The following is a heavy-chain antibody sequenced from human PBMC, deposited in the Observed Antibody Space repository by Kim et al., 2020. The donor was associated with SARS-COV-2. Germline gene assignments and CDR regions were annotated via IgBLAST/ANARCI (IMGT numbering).Heavy chain of an antibody. CDR1: GGSISSGGYY. V-gene: IGHV4-31*03. J-gene: IGHJ6*02. Sequence: SETLSLTCTVSGGSISSGGYYWSWIRQHPGKGLEWIGYIYYSGSTYYNPSLKSRVTISVDTSKNQFSLKLSSVTAADTAVYYCAREGQLVPSYYYGMDVWGQGTTVTVSS. CDR3: AREGQLVPSYYYGMDV. CDR2: IYYSGST. D-gene: IGHD6-13*01.